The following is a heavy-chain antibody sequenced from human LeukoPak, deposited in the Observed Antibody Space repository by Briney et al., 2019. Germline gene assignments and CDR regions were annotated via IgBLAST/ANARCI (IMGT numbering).Heavy chain of an antibody. CDR2: ISGSGGST. D-gene: IGHD2-8*01. CDR1: GFTFSSYA. CDR3: AKGDGCTNGVCYVHYFDY. J-gene: IGHJ4*02. V-gene: IGHV3-23*01. Sequence: GGSLRLSCAASGFTFSSYAMSWVRQAPGKGLEWVTAISGSGGSTYYADSVKGRFTISGDNSKNTLYLQMNSLRAEDTAVYYCAKGDGCTNGVCYVHYFDYWGQGTLVTVSS.